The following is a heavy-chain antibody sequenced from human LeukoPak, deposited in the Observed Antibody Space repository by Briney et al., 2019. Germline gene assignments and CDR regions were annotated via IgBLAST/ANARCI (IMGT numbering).Heavy chain of an antibody. J-gene: IGHJ4*02. Sequence: SETLSLTCTVSGGSISSYYWSWIRQPPGKGLEWIGYIYYSRSTNYNPSLKSRVTISVDTSKNQFSLKLSSVTAADTAVYYCARDGSTVTPFNFDYWGQGTLVTVSS. CDR3: ARDGSTVTPFNFDY. D-gene: IGHD4-17*01. CDR1: GGSISSYY. V-gene: IGHV4-59*01. CDR2: IYYSRST.